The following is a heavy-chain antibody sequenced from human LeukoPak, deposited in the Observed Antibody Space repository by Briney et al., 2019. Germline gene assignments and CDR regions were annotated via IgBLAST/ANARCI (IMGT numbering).Heavy chain of an antibody. CDR1: SDSIFTSNW. J-gene: IGHJ6*03. CDR3: ARVGPWVNPDYYYYYMDV. D-gene: IGHD1-14*01. Sequence: ETLSLTCTVSSDSIFTSNWWSWVRQAPGKGLEWVSSISSSGSYIYYADSVKGRFTISRDNAKNSLYLQMNSLRVEDTAVYYCARVGPWVNPDYYYYYMDVWGKGTTVTVSS. CDR2: ISSSGSYI. V-gene: IGHV3-21*01.